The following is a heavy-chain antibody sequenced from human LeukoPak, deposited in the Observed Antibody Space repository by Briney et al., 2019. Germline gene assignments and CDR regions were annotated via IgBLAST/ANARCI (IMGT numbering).Heavy chain of an antibody. V-gene: IGHV3-23*01. CDR3: AKEVKAVTNWFDP. D-gene: IGHD6-19*01. J-gene: IGHJ5*02. CDR2: ISFSGTNT. Sequence: GGSLRLSCAASGFTFSSYAMSWVRQAPGKGLEWVSAISFSGTNTYYADSVKGRFTISRANSKNTLYLQMNSLRAEDTAVYFCAKEVKAVTNWFDPWGQGTLVTVSS. CDR1: GFTFSSYA.